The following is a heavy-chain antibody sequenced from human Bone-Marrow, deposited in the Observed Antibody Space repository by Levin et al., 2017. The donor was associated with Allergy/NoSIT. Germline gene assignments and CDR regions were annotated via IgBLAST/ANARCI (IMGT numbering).Heavy chain of an antibody. V-gene: IGHV3-33*01. CDR1: GFTFSSYG. J-gene: IGHJ6*02. Sequence: GGSLRLSCAASGFTFSSYGIHWVRQAPGKGLEWVSIISYDGSSKYYGDSVKGRFTISRDNSKDTVYLQINNLRREDTAVYYCERDTVGYYYGLDVWGQGTAVIVSS. CDR3: ERDTVGYYYGLDV. D-gene: IGHD2-15*01. CDR2: ISYDGSSK.